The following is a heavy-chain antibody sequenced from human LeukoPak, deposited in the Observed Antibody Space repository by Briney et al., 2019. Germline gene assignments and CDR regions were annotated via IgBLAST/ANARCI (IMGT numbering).Heavy chain of an antibody. D-gene: IGHD3-3*01. CDR2: INHSGST. Sequence: SETLSLTCAVYGGSFSGYYWSWISQPPGKGLEWIGEINHSGSTNYNPSLKSRVTISVDTSKNQFSLKLSSVTAADTAVYYCARGGYDFWSGYPRLKYYFDYWGQGTLVTVSS. V-gene: IGHV4-34*01. J-gene: IGHJ4*02. CDR3: ARGGYDFWSGYPRLKYYFDY. CDR1: GGSFSGYY.